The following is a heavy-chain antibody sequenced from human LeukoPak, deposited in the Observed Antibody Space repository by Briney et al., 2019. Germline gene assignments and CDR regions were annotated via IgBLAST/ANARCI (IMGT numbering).Heavy chain of an antibody. Sequence: ASVKVSCKASGYTFASYYMHWVRQAPGQGLEWMGIINPSGGSTTYAQEFQGRVTMTRDTSTSTVYVELSSLRFEDTAVYYCARDSTPTYYSGTYYFEYWGQGTLVTVSS. CDR2: INPSGGST. D-gene: IGHD1-26*01. CDR3: ARDSTPTYYSGTYYFEY. CDR1: GYTFASYY. J-gene: IGHJ4*02. V-gene: IGHV1-46*01.